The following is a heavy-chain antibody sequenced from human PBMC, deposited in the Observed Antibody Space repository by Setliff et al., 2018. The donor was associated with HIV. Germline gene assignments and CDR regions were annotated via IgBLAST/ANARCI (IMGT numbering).Heavy chain of an antibody. Sequence: PSETLSLTCAVYGGSFSGYYWSWIRQPPGKGLEWIGEINHSGSTNYNPSLKSRVTMSVDASKNQFSLKLSSVTAADTAVYYCARDPGITAAGTEYFDSWGQGILVTVSS. V-gene: IGHV4-34*01. CDR1: GGSFSGYY. D-gene: IGHD6-13*01. CDR3: ARDPGITAAGTEYFDS. CDR2: INHSGST. J-gene: IGHJ4*02.